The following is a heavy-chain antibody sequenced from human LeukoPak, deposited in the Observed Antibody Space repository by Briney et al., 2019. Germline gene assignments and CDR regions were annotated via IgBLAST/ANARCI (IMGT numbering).Heavy chain of an antibody. CDR3: ARSAGGGYYYYGMDV. D-gene: IGHD6-13*01. J-gene: IGHJ6*02. Sequence: SETLSLTCTVSGGSISSYYWNWIRQTGKGLEWIGYIYYSGSTNYNPSLKSRVTISVDTSKNQLSLKLSSVTAADTAVYYCARSAGGGYYYYGMDVWGQGITVTVSS. CDR2: IYYSGST. V-gene: IGHV4-59*01. CDR1: GGSISSYY.